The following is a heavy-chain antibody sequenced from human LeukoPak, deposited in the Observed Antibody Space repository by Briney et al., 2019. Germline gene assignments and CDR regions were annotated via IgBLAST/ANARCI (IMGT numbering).Heavy chain of an antibody. D-gene: IGHD3/OR15-3a*01. Sequence: PSQTLSLTCTVSGGSISSGGYYWSWIRQPPGKGLEWIGYIYYSGSTNYNPSLKSRVTISVDTSKNQFSLKLSSVTAADTAVYYCARAPGLPYYYYYGMDVWGQGTTVTVSS. CDR3: ARAPGLPYYYYYGMDV. V-gene: IGHV4-61*08. CDR2: IYYSGST. CDR1: GGSISSGGYY. J-gene: IGHJ6*02.